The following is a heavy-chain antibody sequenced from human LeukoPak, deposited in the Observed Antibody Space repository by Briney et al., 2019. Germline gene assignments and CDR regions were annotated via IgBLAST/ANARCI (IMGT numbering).Heavy chain of an antibody. D-gene: IGHD2-2*01. CDR2: FSSSISYI. V-gene: IGHV3-21*01. CDR1: GFTFSSYS. CDR3: AREGEVVPAAIVVYYYYGMDV. J-gene: IGHJ6*02. Sequence: GGSLRLSCAASGFTFSSYSMNWVRQAPGKGLEWFPSFSSSISYIYYADSVKGRFTISRDNAKNSLYLQMNSLRAEDTAVYYCAREGEVVPAAIVVYYYYGMDVWGQGTTVTVSS.